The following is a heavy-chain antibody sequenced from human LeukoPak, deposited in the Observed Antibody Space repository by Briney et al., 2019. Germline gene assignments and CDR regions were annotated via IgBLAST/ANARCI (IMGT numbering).Heavy chain of an antibody. V-gene: IGHV3-13*01. D-gene: IGHD5/OR15-5a*01. J-gene: IGHJ3*02. CDR2: IGIGDDT. Sequence: PGGSLRLSCAASGFTFSDYDMHWVRQTPGRGLEWVSAIGIGDDTHYPDSVKGLFTISRENAKNSLYLQMSSLRDGDTAMYYCVRGGIRVSGIDAFDIWGHGTMVTVSS. CDR1: GFTFSDYD. CDR3: VRGGIRVSGIDAFDI.